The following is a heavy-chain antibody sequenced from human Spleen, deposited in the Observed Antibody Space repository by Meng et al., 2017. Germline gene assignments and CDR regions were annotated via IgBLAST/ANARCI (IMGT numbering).Heavy chain of an antibody. CDR1: GFTFNRHW. CDR2: IKSDGTMT. V-gene: IGHV3-74*01. D-gene: IGHD1-26*01. Sequence: EIRLVESGGGSVQPGVSLRLPCEGSGFTFNRHWMHWVRQAPGKGLVWVSRIKSDGTMTDYADSVRGRFTISRDISKSTLYLQMNSLRAEDTAVYYCASFGGSHIGYWGQGVLVTVSS. CDR3: ASFGGSHIGY. J-gene: IGHJ4*02.